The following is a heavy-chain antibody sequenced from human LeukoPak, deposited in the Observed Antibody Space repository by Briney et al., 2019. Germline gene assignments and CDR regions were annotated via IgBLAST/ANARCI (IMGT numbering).Heavy chain of an antibody. V-gene: IGHV4-59*01. J-gene: IGHJ4*02. CDR1: GGSISGYY. Sequence: PSETLSLTCAVSGGSISGYYWSWIRQPPGKGLEWIGYIYYSGISNYNPSLKSRVTISVDTSNNQFSLRLSPVTAADTAMYYCAREKYGGSNDYWGQGTLVTVSS. CDR2: IYYSGIS. CDR3: AREKYGGSNDY. D-gene: IGHD1-26*01.